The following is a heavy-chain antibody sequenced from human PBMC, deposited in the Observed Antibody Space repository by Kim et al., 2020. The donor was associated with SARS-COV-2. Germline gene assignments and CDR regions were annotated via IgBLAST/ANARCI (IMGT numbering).Heavy chain of an antibody. Sequence: GGSLRLSCAASGFTFSSYDMHWVRQATGKGLEWVSAIGTAGDTYYPGSVKGRFTISRENAKNSLYLQMNSLRAGDTAVYYCARSALGIDDYGGNSDWYFDLWGRGTLVTVSS. V-gene: IGHV3-13*04. CDR1: GFTFSSYD. CDR2: IGTAGDT. D-gene: IGHD4-17*01. J-gene: IGHJ2*01. CDR3: ARSALGIDDYGGNSDWYFDL.